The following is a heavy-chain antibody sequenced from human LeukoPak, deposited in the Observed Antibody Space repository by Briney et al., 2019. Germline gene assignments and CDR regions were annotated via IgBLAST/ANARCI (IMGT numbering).Heavy chain of an antibody. CDR1: GITFSSSG. CDR2: IRNDGSDK. V-gene: IGHV3-30*02. CDR3: ASRVVTSFDY. D-gene: IGHD3-3*01. J-gene: IGHJ4*02. Sequence: GGSLRLSCAASGITFSSSGMHWVHQAPGKGLEWVAFIRNDGSDKYCADSVKGRFTISRDISENTLYLQMNALRPEDTAVYYCASRVVTSFDYWGQGTLVSVSS.